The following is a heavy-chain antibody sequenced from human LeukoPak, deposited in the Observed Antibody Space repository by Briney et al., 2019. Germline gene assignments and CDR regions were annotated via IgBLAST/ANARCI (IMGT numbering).Heavy chain of an antibody. J-gene: IGHJ4*02. CDR1: GFTFSNYG. CDR3: ARESCGGDCYSRYYFDY. V-gene: IGHV3-23*01. D-gene: IGHD2-21*02. CDR2: ISGSGGST. Sequence: GGSPRLSCAASGFTFSNYGMSWVRQAPGKGLEWVSGISGSGGSTHYADSVKGRFTISRDNSKNTLYLQMNSLRAEDTAVYYCARESCGGDCYSRYYFDYWGQGTLVTVSS.